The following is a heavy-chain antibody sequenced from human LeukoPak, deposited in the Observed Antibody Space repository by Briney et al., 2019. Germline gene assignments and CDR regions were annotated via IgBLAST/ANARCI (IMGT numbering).Heavy chain of an antibody. D-gene: IGHD6-13*01. V-gene: IGHV5-51*01. Sequence: GESLQISCKGSGYSFTTYWIGWVRPMPGKGLEWMGSIYPSDSDTRYSPSFQGQVTISADKSISTAYLQWSSLKASDTAMYYCARVSSSWYTYYFDYWGQGTLVTVSS. J-gene: IGHJ4*02. CDR3: ARVSSSWYTYYFDY. CDR2: IYPSDSDT. CDR1: GYSFTTYW.